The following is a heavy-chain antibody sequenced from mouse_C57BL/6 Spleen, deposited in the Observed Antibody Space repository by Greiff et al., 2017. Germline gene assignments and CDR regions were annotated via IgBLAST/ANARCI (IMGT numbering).Heavy chain of an antibody. V-gene: IGHV2-5*01. J-gene: IGHJ1*03. CDR2: IWRGGST. CDR3: AKNFHYYGSSYGYFDV. Sequence: QVQLKESGPGLVQPSQSLSITCTVSGFSLTSYGVHWVRQSPGKGLEWLGVIWRGGSTDYNAAFMSRLSITKDNSKSQVFFKMNSLQADDTAIYYCAKNFHYYGSSYGYFDVWGTGTTVTVSS. CDR1: GFSLTSYG. D-gene: IGHD1-1*01.